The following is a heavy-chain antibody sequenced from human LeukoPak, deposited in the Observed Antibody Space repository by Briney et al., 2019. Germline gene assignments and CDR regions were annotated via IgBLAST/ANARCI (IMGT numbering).Heavy chain of an antibody. Sequence: PGGSLRLSCAASGFTFSSYEMNWVRQAPGKGLVWVSRINSDGSSTSYADSVKGRFSISRDNAKNTLYLQMNSLRAEDTAVYYCVRGGHYYDSSGYSYWGQGTLVTVSS. CDR1: GFTFSSYE. J-gene: IGHJ4*02. CDR2: INSDGSST. CDR3: VRGGHYYDSSGYSY. D-gene: IGHD3-22*01. V-gene: IGHV3-74*01.